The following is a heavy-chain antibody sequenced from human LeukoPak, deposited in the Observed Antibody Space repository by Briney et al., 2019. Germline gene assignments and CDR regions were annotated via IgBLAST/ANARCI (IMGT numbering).Heavy chain of an antibody. CDR3: ARDWAPLTGYYSAEYFQH. CDR2: ISAYNGNT. V-gene: IGHV1-18*01. J-gene: IGHJ1*01. D-gene: IGHD3-9*01. Sequence: ASVKVSCKASGYTFTSYGISWVRQAPGQGLKWMGWISAYNGNTNYAQKHQGRVTMTTDTSTSTAYMELRSLRSDDTTVYICARDWAPLTGYYSAEYFQHCGQGTLFTVSS. CDR1: GYTFTSYG.